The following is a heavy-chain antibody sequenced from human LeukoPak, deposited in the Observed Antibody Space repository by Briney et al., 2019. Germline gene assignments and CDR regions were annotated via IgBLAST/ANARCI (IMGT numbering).Heavy chain of an antibody. Sequence: GGSLRLSCAASGFTFSSYAMSWVRQAPGKGLEWVSAISGSGGSTYYADSVKGRFTISRDNSKNTLYLQMNSLRAEDTAVYYCAKIPPPNIVVVPAAIDYWGQGALVTVSS. CDR1: GFTFSSYA. V-gene: IGHV3-23*01. CDR3: AKIPPPNIVVVPAAIDY. CDR2: ISGSGGST. D-gene: IGHD2-2*01. J-gene: IGHJ4*02.